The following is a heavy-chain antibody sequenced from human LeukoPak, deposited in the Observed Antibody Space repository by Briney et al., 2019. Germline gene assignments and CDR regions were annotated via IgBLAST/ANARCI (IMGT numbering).Heavy chain of an antibody. Sequence: PGGSLRLSCAASGFTFSSYAMHWVRQAPGKGLEWAAVISYDGSNKYYADSVKGRFTISRDNSKNTLYLQMNSLRAEDTAVYYCTRSKAAVAGHPFDYWGQGTLVTVSS. J-gene: IGHJ4*02. D-gene: IGHD6-19*01. CDR1: GFTFSSYA. V-gene: IGHV3-30-3*01. CDR3: TRSKAAVAGHPFDY. CDR2: ISYDGSNK.